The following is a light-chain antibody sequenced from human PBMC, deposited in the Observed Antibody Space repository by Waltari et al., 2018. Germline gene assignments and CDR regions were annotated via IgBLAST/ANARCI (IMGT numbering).Light chain of an antibody. V-gene: IGLV2-23*02. J-gene: IGLJ2*01. CDR3: CSYATRNTPVA. Sequence: QSALTQPASVSGSPGQSITISCTGSSGDVGNYDFVSWYQQYPGKAPKVIIYEVNKRPSGVSDRFSGSKSGNTASLTISGLQPEDEADYRCCSYATRNTPVAFGGGTKVTLL. CDR1: SGDVGNYDF. CDR2: EVN.